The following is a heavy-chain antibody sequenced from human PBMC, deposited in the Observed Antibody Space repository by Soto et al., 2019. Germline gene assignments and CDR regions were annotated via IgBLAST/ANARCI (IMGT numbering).Heavy chain of an antibody. V-gene: IGHV3-30*02. CDR1: EFTFSSYG. CDR2: IWYDGSTI. J-gene: IGHJ4*02. Sequence: HPGGSLRLSCAASEFTFSSYGMHWVRQAPGKGLEWVAVIWYDGSTIYYADSVKGRFTISRDSSKNSLYLQMNSLRAEDTAVYYCAKDHLGGLAAAETDYWAQGTLVTVSS. CDR3: AKDHLGGLAAAETDY. D-gene: IGHD6-13*01.